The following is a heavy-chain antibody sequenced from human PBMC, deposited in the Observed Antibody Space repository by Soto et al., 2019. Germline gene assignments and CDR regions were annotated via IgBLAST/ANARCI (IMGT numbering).Heavy chain of an antibody. D-gene: IGHD3-10*01. CDR1: GGTFSSYA. Sequence: QVQLMQSGAEVKKPGSSVKVSCKASGGTFSSYAISWVRQAPGQGLEWMGGIIPIFGTANYAQKFQGRVTITADESTSTAYMELSSLRSEDTAVYYCAMYYYGSGSYSVYYYYYGMDVWGQGTTVTVSS. J-gene: IGHJ6*02. CDR2: IIPIFGTA. CDR3: AMYYYGSGSYSVYYYYYGMDV. V-gene: IGHV1-69*01.